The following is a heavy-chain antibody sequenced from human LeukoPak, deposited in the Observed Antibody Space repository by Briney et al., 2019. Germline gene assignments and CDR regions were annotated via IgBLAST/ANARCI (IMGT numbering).Heavy chain of an antibody. Sequence: ASVKVSCKTSGYTFTDFYFYWLRQAPGQGLEWVRWIFPRNGDTNYAQKFQDRVTLTRDTSISTAYMELSRLTSDDTAIYYCARDGDSPMVDFDYWGQGTLVTVSS. CDR2: IFPRNGDT. D-gene: IGHD5-18*01. CDR1: GYTFTDFY. V-gene: IGHV1-2*02. J-gene: IGHJ4*02. CDR3: ARDGDSPMVDFDY.